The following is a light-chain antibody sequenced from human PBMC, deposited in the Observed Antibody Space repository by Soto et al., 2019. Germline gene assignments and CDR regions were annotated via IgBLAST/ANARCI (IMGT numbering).Light chain of an antibody. J-gene: IGKJ4*01. Sequence: IQLTHSPSSLSASVXXXXXXTXRASQGIRNYLAWYQQKPGKAPNLLIYLASTLQGGVPSRFSGSGSGTDFSLTISSLQPEDVATYYCQYLNSFPLTFGGGTKVDIK. CDR3: QYLNSFPLT. CDR1: QGIRNY. CDR2: LAS. V-gene: IGKV1-9*01.